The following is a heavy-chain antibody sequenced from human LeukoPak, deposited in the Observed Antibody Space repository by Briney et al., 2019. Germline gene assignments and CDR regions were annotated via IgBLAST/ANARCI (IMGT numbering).Heavy chain of an antibody. Sequence: PSETLSLTCAVYGGSFSGYYWSWIRQPPGKGLEWIGEINHSGSTNYNPSLKSRVTISVDTSKNQFSLKLSSVTAADTAVYYCARKEMATIGNAFDIWGQGTMVTVSS. J-gene: IGHJ3*02. CDR3: ARKEMATIGNAFDI. CDR1: GGSFSGYY. V-gene: IGHV4-34*01. CDR2: INHSGST. D-gene: IGHD1-1*01.